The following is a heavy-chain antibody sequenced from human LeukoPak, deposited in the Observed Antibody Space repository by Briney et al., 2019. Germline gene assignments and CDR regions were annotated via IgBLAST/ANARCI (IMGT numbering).Heavy chain of an antibody. CDR3: ARALGINWFDT. Sequence: ASVSVSYTASGYTFTVYYLHWVRQAPGQGLECMGWINPNTGGTNYAQKFQGRVTKTRDTSISTAYMELSSLRSDDTAVYYCARALGINWFDTWGQGTLVTVSS. V-gene: IGHV1-2*02. J-gene: IGHJ5*02. D-gene: IGHD1-14*01. CDR2: INPNTGGT. CDR1: GYTFTVYY.